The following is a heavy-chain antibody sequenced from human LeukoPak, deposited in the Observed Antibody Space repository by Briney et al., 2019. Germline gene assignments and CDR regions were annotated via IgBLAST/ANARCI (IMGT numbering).Heavy chain of an antibody. CDR1: GYTFTSYG. CDR2: ISAYNGNT. D-gene: IGHD6-19*01. CDR3: ARGGIAVADGNWFDP. V-gene: IGHV1-18*01. Sequence: GASVKVSCKASGYTFTSYGISWVRQAPGQGLEWRGWISAYNGNTNYAQKLQGRVTMTTDTSTSTVYMELRSLRSDDTAVYYCARGGIAVADGNWFDPWGQGTLVTVSS. J-gene: IGHJ5*02.